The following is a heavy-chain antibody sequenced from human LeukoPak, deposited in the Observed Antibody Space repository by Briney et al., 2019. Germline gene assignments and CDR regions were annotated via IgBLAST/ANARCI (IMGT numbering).Heavy chain of an antibody. CDR2: INSDGNST. Sequence: GVLRLSCAASGFPFTTYWMHWVRQAPGKGLVWVSGINSDGNSTTYADSVKGRFTISRDNAKNTLYLQMNSLRAEDTAVYYCARSSGWYDYWGQGTLVTVSS. V-gene: IGHV3-74*01. J-gene: IGHJ4*02. CDR3: ARSSGWYDY. CDR1: GFPFTTYW. D-gene: IGHD6-19*01.